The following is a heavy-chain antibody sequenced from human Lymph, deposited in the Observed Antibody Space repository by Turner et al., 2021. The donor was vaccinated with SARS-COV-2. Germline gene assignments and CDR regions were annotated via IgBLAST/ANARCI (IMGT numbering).Heavy chain of an antibody. CDR2: IYSSGSN. Sequence: QLQLQESVPGLVKPSETLSLTCTVSGGSISSSSHYWGWIRQPPGRGLEWIGHIYSSGSNYYNPSLKGRRTITVDTTKNQFSLKLSSVTAAETAVYYCARLVRRAECYFDYWGQGTLVTVSS. D-gene: IGHD3-10*01. J-gene: IGHJ4*02. CDR1: GGSISSSSHY. CDR3: ARLVRRAECYFDY. V-gene: IGHV4-39*01.